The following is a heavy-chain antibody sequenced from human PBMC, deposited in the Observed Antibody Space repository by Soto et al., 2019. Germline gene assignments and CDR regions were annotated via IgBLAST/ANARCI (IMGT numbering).Heavy chain of an antibody. V-gene: IGHV1-18*01. Sequence: GASVKVSCKASVYTFTSYGISWVRQAPGQGLEWMGWISAYNGNANYAQKLQGRVTMTTDTSTSTAYMELRSLRSDDTAVYYCARDAYDILTGYYSPITFDYWGQGTLVTVSS. J-gene: IGHJ4*02. D-gene: IGHD3-9*01. CDR1: VYTFTSYG. CDR2: ISAYNGNA. CDR3: ARDAYDILTGYYSPITFDY.